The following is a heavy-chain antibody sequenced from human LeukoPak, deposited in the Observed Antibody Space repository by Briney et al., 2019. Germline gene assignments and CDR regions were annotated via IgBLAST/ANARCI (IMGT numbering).Heavy chain of an antibody. Sequence: GGSLRLSCAASGFTFSSYSMNWVRQAPGKGLEWVSYISSSSSTIYYADSVKGRFTISRDNAKNSLYLQMNSLRAEDTAVYYCARSSPAYNWNLGILYMDVWGKGTTVTVSS. D-gene: IGHD1-7*01. CDR3: ARSSPAYNWNLGILYMDV. J-gene: IGHJ6*03. CDR1: GFTFSSYS. V-gene: IGHV3-48*01. CDR2: ISSSSSTI.